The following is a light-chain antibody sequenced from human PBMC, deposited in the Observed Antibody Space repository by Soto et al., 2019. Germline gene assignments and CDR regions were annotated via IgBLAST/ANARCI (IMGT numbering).Light chain of an antibody. CDR1: QSLLHSNGYNY. V-gene: IGKV2-28*01. CDR3: MQALQTPIT. Sequence: EIVMTQSPLSLPVTPGEPASISCRSSQSLLHSNGYNYLDWYLQKPGQSPQLLIYLGSNRASGVPDRFSGSGSGTDFTLKISRVEAEDVGVYYCMQALQTPITFGQGTR. CDR2: LGS. J-gene: IGKJ5*01.